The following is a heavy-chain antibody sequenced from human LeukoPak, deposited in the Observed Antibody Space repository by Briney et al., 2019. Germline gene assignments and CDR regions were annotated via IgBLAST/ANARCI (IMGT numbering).Heavy chain of an antibody. CDR3: ARVRSVTGFFDY. CDR1: GYTFTSYA. CDR2: INAGNGNT. J-gene: IGHJ4*02. Sequence: APVKVSCKASGYTFTSYAMHWVRQAPGQRLEWMGWINAGNGNTKYSQKFQGRVTITRDTSASTAYMELSSLRSEDTAVYYCARVRSVTGFFDYWGQGTLVTVSS. V-gene: IGHV1-3*01. D-gene: IGHD1-20*01.